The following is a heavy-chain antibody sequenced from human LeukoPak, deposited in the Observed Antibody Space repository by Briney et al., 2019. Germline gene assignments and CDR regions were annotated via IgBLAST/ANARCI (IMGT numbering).Heavy chain of an antibody. V-gene: IGHV3-66*01. J-gene: IGHJ6*02. CDR3: ASSTVAYYYYGMDV. CDR2: IYSGGST. CDR1: GFTVSSNY. Sequence: PGGSLRLSCAASGFTVSSNYMSWVRQAPGKGLEWVSVIYSGGSTYYADSVKGRFTISTDNSKNTLYLQMNSLRAEDTAVYYCASSTVAYYYYGMDVWGQGTTVTVSS. D-gene: IGHD4-4*01.